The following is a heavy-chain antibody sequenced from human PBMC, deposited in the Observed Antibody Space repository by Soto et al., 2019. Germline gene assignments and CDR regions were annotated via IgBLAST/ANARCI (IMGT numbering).Heavy chain of an antibody. CDR2: IYNGGST. CDR3: AREPSMVRGAVDY. V-gene: IGHV3-66*01. D-gene: IGHD3-10*01. J-gene: IGHJ4*02. CDR1: GFTVSSNY. Sequence: EVQLVESGGGLVQPGGSLRLSCAASGFTVSSNYMSWVRQAPGKGLEWVSVIYNGGSTYYADSVKGRFTISRDNSKNTLYLQMNSLGAEDTAVYYCAREPSMVRGAVDYWGQGTLVTVSS.